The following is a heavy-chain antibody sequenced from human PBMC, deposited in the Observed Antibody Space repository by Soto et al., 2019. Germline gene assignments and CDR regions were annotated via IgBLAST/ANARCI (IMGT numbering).Heavy chain of an antibody. J-gene: IGHJ5*02. D-gene: IGHD2-2*01. CDR2: INHSGST. Sequence: TSETLSLTCAVYGGSFSGYYWSWIRQPPGKGLEWIGEINHSGSTNYNPSLKSRVTISVDTSKNQFSLKLSSVTAADTAVYYCAGRVVVVPAAMPDEFWFDPWGQGTLVTVSS. CDR3: AGRVVVVPAAMPDEFWFDP. V-gene: IGHV4-34*01. CDR1: GGSFSGYY.